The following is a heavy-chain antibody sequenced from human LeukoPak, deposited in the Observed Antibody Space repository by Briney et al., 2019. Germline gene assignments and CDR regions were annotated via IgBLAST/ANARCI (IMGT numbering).Heavy chain of an antibody. CDR3: ARGVGDIVVVPAANAFDI. CDR1: GASFSGYY. Sequence: SETLSLTCAVYGASFSGYYWSWIRQPPGKGLEWIGDINYSASTNYNPSLKSRVTISVDMSKNQFSLKLSSVTAADTAVYYCARGVGDIVVVPAANAFDIWGQGTMVTVSS. V-gene: IGHV4-34*01. J-gene: IGHJ3*02. CDR2: INYSAST. D-gene: IGHD2-2*01.